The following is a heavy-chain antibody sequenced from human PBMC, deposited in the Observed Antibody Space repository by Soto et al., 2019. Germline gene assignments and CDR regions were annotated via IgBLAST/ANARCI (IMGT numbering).Heavy chain of an antibody. CDR3: ARGGGPYVWFNEF. D-gene: IGHD3-16*01. J-gene: IGHJ4*02. CDR2: IIPVFGTT. Sequence: QAHLVQSGPEVKKPGSSVKVSCKDSGGLFSSFAISWVRQAPGQGLEWLGGIIPVFGTTYYAEKFQDRLTITADESTNTAYMEVSSLRSGDTAIYYCARGGGPYVWFNEFWGQGTLVTVSS. V-gene: IGHV1-69*01. CDR1: GGLFSSFA.